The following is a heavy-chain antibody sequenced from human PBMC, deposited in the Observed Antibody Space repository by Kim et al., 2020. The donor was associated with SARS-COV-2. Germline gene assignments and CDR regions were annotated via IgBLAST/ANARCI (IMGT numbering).Heavy chain of an antibody. V-gene: IGHV4-39*07. CDR2: IYYSGST. D-gene: IGHD5-18*01. Sequence: SETLSLTCTVSGGSISSSSYYWGWIRQPPGKGLEWIGSIYYSGSTYYNPSLKSRVTISVDTSKNQFSLKLSSVTAADTAVYYCARVGGRMRGSIQLWLVLWFDPWGQGTLVTVSS. CDR1: GGSISSSSYY. J-gene: IGHJ5*02. CDR3: ARVGGRMRGSIQLWLVLWFDP.